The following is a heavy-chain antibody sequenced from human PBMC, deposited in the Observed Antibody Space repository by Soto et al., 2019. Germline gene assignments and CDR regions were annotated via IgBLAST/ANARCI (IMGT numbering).Heavy chain of an antibody. CDR2: INAGNGNT. D-gene: IGHD5-12*01. CDR1: GYTFTSYT. J-gene: IGHJ4*02. CDR3: ARGQGNSCYDPIDF. V-gene: IGHV1-3*01. Sequence: ASVKVSCKASGYTFTSYTMHWVRQAPGQRLEWMGWINAGNGNTKYSQKLQGRVTITRDTSASTVFIELSSLTSEDTALYYCARGQGNSCYDPIDFWGLGTLVTVSS.